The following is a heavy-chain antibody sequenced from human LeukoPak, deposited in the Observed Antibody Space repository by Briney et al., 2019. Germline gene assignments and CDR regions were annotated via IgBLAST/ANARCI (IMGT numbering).Heavy chain of an antibody. V-gene: IGHV6-1*01. J-gene: IGHJ5*02. CDR3: ARRLTQYDCFDP. Sequence: SQTLSLTCAISGDSVSSNSVTWNWIRQSPSRGLEWLGRTYYRSTWYNDYAVSVRGRITVNPDTSKNQFSLHLNSVTPEDTAVFYCARRLTQYDCFDPWGQGILVTVSS. CDR2: TYYRSTWYN. D-gene: IGHD2-2*01. CDR1: GDSVSSNSVT.